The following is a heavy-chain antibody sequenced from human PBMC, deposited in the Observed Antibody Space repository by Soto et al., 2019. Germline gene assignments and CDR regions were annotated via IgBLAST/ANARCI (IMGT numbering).Heavy chain of an antibody. CDR3: ARGECNYVSGCYYISSFLLPNYYYYSGMDV. J-gene: IGHJ6*02. CDR2: IIPIFGTA. D-gene: IGHD3-10*01. CDR1: GGTFSSYA. Sequence: QVQLVQSGAEVKKPGSSVKVSCKSSGGTFSSYAISWVRQAPGQGLEWMGGIIPIFGTANYAQKFQGRVTITSDESTSTAYMERCSLRSEDTAVYYCARGECNYVSGCYYISSFLLPNYYYYSGMDVWRQGTTVTVSS. V-gene: IGHV1-69*01.